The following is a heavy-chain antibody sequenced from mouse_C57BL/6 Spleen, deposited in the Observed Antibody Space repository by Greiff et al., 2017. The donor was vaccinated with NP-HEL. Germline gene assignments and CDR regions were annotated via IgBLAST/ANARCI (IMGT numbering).Heavy chain of an antibody. CDR2: IYPGSGST. V-gene: IGHV1-55*01. D-gene: IGHD1-1*01. Sequence: VQLQQPGAELVKPGASVKMSCKASGYTFTSYWITWVKQRPGQGLEWIGDIYPGSGSTNYNEKFKSKATLTVDTSSSTAYMQLSSLTSEDSAVYYCARPYYGSSYLYYFDYWGQGTTLTVSS. CDR3: ARPYYGSSYLYYFDY. J-gene: IGHJ2*01. CDR1: GYTFTSYW.